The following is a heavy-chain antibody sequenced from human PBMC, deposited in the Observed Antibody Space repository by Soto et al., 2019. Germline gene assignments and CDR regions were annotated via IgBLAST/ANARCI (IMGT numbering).Heavy chain of an antibody. CDR1: GYAFSSYA. V-gene: IGHV1-3*05. J-gene: IGHJ6*02. Sequence: QVQLVQSGAEEKKPGASVKVSCKASGYAFSSYAMHWVRQAPGQRLEWMGWINIGSGNTEYSQNFQDRITITRDTSASTVYMALSGLRSEDAAVYYCARDGGDCGYHLAYYYYIGMDVWGQGTAVTVSS. D-gene: IGHD2-21*02. CDR2: INIGSGNT. CDR3: ARDGGDCGYHLAYYYYIGMDV.